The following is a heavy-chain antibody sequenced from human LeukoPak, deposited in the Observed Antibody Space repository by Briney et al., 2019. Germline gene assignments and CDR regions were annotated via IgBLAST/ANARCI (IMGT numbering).Heavy chain of an antibody. CDR3: ARDRSSSSWYSDFDY. V-gene: IGHV1-2*06. J-gene: IGHJ4*02. CDR1: GYTFTGYY. CDR2: INPNSGGT. D-gene: IGHD6-13*01. Sequence: ASVKVSCKASGYTFTGYYMHWVRQAPGQGLEWMGRINPNSGGTNYAQKFQGGVTMARDTSISTAYMELSRLRSDDTAVYYCARDRSSSSWYSDFDYWGQGTLVTVSS.